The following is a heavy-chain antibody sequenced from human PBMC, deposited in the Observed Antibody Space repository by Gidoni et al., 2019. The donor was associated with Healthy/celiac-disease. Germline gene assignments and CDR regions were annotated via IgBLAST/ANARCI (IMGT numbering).Heavy chain of an antibody. CDR1: GFTFSSYG. J-gene: IGHJ4*02. V-gene: IGHV3-30*18. D-gene: IGHD3-3*01. CDR3: AKTRSDYDFWSGYYYAYFDY. Sequence: QVQLVEYGGGGVQPGRSLRLSLAASGFTFSSYGMPWVRQAPGKGLEWVAVISYDGSNKYYADSVKGRVTISRDNSKNTLYLQMNSLRAEDPAVYYCAKTRSDYDFWSGYYYAYFDYWGQGTLVTVSS. CDR2: ISYDGSNK.